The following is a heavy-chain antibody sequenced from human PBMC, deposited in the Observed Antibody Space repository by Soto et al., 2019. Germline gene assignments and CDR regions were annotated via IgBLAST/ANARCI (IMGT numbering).Heavy chain of an antibody. Sequence: GASVKVSCKASGYTFTSYYMHWVRQAPGQGLEWMGIINPSGGSTSYAQKFQGRVTMTRDTSTSTVYMELSSLRSEDTAVYYCARSEAYSSSSLAPPYGLDVWGQGTTVTVSS. J-gene: IGHJ6*02. V-gene: IGHV1-46*01. CDR2: INPSGGST. D-gene: IGHD6-6*01. CDR1: GYTFTSYY. CDR3: ARSEAYSSSSLAPPYGLDV.